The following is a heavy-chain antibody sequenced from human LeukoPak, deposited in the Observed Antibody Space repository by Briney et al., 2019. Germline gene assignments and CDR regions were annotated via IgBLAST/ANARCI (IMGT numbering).Heavy chain of an antibody. CDR3: ARGAKYSGSYFPWYFDL. V-gene: IGHV1-69*05. CDR2: IIPIFGTA. D-gene: IGHD1-26*01. J-gene: IGHJ2*01. Sequence: SVKVSCKASGGTFSSYAISWVRQAPGQGLEWMGGIIPIFGTANYAQKFQGRVTITTDESTSTVYMELSSLRSEDTAVYYCARGAKYSGSYFPWYFDLWGRGTLVTVSS. CDR1: GGTFSSYA.